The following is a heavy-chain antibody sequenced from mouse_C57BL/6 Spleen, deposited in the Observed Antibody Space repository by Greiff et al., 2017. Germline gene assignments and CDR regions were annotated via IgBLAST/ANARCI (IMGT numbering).Heavy chain of an antibody. CDR2: INPNNGGT. Sequence: EVQLQQSGPELVKPGASVKISCKASGYTFTDYYMNWVKQSHGKSLEWIGDINPNNGGTSYNQKFKGKATLTVDKSSSTAYMELRSLTSEDSAVFYCALRLNDYDAAWFAYWGQGTLVTVSA. CDR3: ALRLNDYDAAWFAY. CDR1: GYTFTDYY. J-gene: IGHJ3*01. V-gene: IGHV1-26*01. D-gene: IGHD2-4*01.